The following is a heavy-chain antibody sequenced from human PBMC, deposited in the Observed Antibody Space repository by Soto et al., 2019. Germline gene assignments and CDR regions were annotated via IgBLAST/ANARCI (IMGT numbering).Heavy chain of an antibody. Sequence: PGGSLRLSCAASGFTFSSYSMNWVRQAPGKGLEWVSSISSSSSYIYYADSVKGRFTISRDNAKNSLYLQMNSLRAEDTAVYYCARDGGWLQLHGFHYWGQGTLVTVSS. CDR1: GFTFSSYS. D-gene: IGHD5-12*01. CDR2: ISSSSSYI. V-gene: IGHV3-21*01. J-gene: IGHJ4*02. CDR3: ARDGGWLQLHGFHY.